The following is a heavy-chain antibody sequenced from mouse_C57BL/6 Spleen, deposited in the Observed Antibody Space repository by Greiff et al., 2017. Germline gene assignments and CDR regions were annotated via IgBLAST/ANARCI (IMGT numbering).Heavy chain of an antibody. V-gene: IGHV5-4*01. D-gene: IGHD1-1*01. CDR2: ISDGGSYT. J-gene: IGHJ2*01. CDR3: ARDNYGSRNLYFDY. Sequence: EVQLQESGGGLVKPGGSLKLSCAASGFTFSSYAMSWVRQTPEKRLEWVATISDGGSYTYYPDNVKGRFTISRDNAKTDLYLQMSHLKSEDTAMYYCARDNYGSRNLYFDYWGQGTTLTVSS. CDR1: GFTFSSYA.